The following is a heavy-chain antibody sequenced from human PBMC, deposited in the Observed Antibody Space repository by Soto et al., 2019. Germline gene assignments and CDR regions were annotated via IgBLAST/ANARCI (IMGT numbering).Heavy chain of an antibody. V-gene: IGHV3-21*01. CDR2: ISSSSSYI. CDR1: GFTFSSYS. D-gene: IGHD6-6*01. J-gene: IGHJ6*02. CDR3: ARATRIAARPITFMDV. Sequence: PGXSLILSCAASGFTFSSYSMNCVRQAPFKGLEWVSSISSSSSYIYYADSVKGRFTISRDNAKNSLYLQMNSLRAEDTAVYYCARATRIAARPITFMDVWGQGTTVTVSS.